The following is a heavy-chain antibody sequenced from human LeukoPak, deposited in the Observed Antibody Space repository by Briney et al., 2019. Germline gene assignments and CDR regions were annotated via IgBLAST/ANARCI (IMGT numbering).Heavy chain of an antibody. CDR3: TRLPEGCSTTSCYYDY. J-gene: IGHJ4*02. D-gene: IGHD2-2*01. CDR1: GFTFSGSA. Sequence: GGSLRLSCAASGFTFSGSAVHCVRQAPGKGLEWVGRIRSKTNSYATAYGAPVKGRFSISRDDSKNTAYLQMNSLKTDDTAVYYCTRLPEGCSTTSCYYDYWGQGTLVTVSS. CDR2: IRSKTNSYAT. V-gene: IGHV3-73*01.